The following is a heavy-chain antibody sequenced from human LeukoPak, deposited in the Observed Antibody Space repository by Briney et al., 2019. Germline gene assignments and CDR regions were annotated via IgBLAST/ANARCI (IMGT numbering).Heavy chain of an antibody. CDR2: INLNNGGT. Sequence: GASVEVSCKTSGFTFTGYYVHWVRQAPGQGLEWMGWINLNNGGTTYAQNFQGRVTMTRDTSISAAYMELSRLRSDDTAVYFCAKDAVTVATPYFDFWGQGTLVTVSS. CDR1: GFTFTGYY. V-gene: IGHV1-2*02. D-gene: IGHD4-11*01. CDR3: AKDAVTVATPYFDF. J-gene: IGHJ4*02.